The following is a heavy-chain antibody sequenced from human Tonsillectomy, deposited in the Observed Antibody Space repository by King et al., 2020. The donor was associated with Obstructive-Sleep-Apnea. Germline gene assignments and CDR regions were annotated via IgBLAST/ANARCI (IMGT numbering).Heavy chain of an antibody. D-gene: IGHD6-13*01. J-gene: IGHJ4*02. V-gene: IGHV3-30*18. CDR1: GFTFNHYG. Sequence: VQLVESGGGVVQPGRSLRLSCAASGFTFNHYGMHWVRQAPGKGLEWVADISYDGSNRYYADSVKGRFTISRDNAKHTVYLQMNSLRAEDTAVYYCAKDGRSWYRGKYCEHWGQGTLVTVSA. CDR3: AKDGRSWYRGKYCEH. CDR2: ISYDGSNR.